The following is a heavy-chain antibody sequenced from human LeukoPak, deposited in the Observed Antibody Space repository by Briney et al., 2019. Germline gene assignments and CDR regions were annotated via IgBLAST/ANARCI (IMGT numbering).Heavy chain of an antibody. CDR2: ICSSGSI. V-gene: IGHV3-48*03. CDR3: ARGRDRYYGMDV. CDR1: GFTFSSYE. D-gene: IGHD2-15*01. J-gene: IGHJ6*02. Sequence: GGSLRLSCAASGFTFSSYEMHWVRQAPGKGLEWISYICSSGSISYADSVKGRFTISRDNAKNSLYLQMNSLRVEDTAVYYCARGRDRYYGMDVWGQGTTVTVSS.